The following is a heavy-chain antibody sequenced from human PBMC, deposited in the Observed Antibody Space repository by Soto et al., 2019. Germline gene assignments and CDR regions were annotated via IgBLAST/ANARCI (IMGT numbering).Heavy chain of an antibody. Sequence: GGSLRLSCAASGFTFSSYWMHWVRQAPGKGLVWVSRINSDGSSTSYADSVKGRFTISRDNAKNTLYLQMNSLRAEDTAVYYCARDRTPSYYDFWSGPGYRFDAFDIWGQGTMVTVSS. CDR1: GFTFSSYW. D-gene: IGHD3-3*01. CDR3: ARDRTPSYYDFWSGPGYRFDAFDI. V-gene: IGHV3-74*01. J-gene: IGHJ3*02. CDR2: INSDGSST.